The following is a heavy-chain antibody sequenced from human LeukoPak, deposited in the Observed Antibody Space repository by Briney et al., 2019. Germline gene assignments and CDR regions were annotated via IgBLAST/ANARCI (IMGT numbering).Heavy chain of an antibody. CDR1: GFTFSSYS. Sequence: GGSLRLSCAASGFTFSSYSMNWVRQAPGKGLEWVSSISSSSSYIYYADSVKGRFTISRDNAKNSLYLQMNSLRAEDTAVYYCARDQGSLTRSWYTGYWGQGTQVTVSS. D-gene: IGHD6-13*01. CDR3: ARDQGSLTRSWYTGY. J-gene: IGHJ4*02. CDR2: ISSSSSYI. V-gene: IGHV3-21*01.